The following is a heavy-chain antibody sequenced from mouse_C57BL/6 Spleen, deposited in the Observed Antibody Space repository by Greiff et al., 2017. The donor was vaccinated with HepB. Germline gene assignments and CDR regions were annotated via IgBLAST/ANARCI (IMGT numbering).Heavy chain of an antibody. D-gene: IGHD2-2*01. CDR1: GFSLTSYG. CDR3: AREGVNGVFAY. Sequence: VQLQQSGPGLVQPSQSLSITCTVSGFSLTSYGVHWVRQSPGKGLEWLGVIWSGGSTDYNAAFISRLSISKDNSKSQVFFKQNSLQADDTAIYYCAREGVNGVFAYWGQGTLVTVSA. CDR2: IWSGGST. V-gene: IGHV2-2*01. J-gene: IGHJ3*01.